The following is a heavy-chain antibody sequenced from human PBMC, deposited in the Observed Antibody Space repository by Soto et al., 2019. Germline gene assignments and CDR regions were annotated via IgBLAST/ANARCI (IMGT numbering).Heavy chain of an antibody. CDR1: GFTVSTKY. J-gene: IGHJ5*02. CDR3: AGETYYYGSGNYGWFDP. CDR2: IYPGGNT. V-gene: IGHV3-53*01. Sequence: EVQLVESEGGLIQPGGSLRLSCAASGFTVSTKYMNWVRQAPGRGLEWVSVIYPGGNTYYTDSVKGRFTISRDSSRNTMFLQMNSLRAEDTALYYCAGETYYYGSGNYGWFDPWGQGTLVTVSS. D-gene: IGHD3-10*01.